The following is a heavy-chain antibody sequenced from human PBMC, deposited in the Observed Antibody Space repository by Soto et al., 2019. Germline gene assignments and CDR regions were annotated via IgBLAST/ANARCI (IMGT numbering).Heavy chain of an antibody. CDR3: GGVVPAAFDY. J-gene: IGHJ4*02. CDR2: IIPIFGTA. CDR1: GGTFSSYA. V-gene: IGHV1-69*01. Sequence: QVQLVQSGAEVKKPGSSVKVSCKASGGTFSSYAISWVRQAPGQGLEWMGGIIPIFGTANYAQKFQGRVTITADESTSTAYMELSSMRSEDTAVYSQGGVVPAAFDYWGQGTLVTVSS. D-gene: IGHD2-2*01.